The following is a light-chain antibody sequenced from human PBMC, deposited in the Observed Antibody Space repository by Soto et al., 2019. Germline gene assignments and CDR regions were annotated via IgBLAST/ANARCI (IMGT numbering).Light chain of an antibody. Sequence: QSALTQPASVSGSPGQSITISCTGTSSDVGAYNFVSWYQQHPGEVPKLMIFDVSSRPSGVSDRFSGSKSGNTASLTISGLQPEDEGDYYCSSYISSSTHVFGSGTKLTVL. CDR2: DVS. J-gene: IGLJ1*01. V-gene: IGLV2-14*03. CDR3: SSYISSSTHV. CDR1: SSDVGAYNF.